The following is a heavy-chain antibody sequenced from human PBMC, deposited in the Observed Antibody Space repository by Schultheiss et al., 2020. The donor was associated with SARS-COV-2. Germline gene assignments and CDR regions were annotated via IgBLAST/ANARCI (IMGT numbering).Heavy chain of an antibody. Sequence: SQTLSLTCAVYGGSFSGYYWSWIRQPPGKGLEWIGSIYYSGSTYYNPSLKSRVTMSVDTSKNQFSLKLSSVTAADTAVYYCARGFETRQLGGKNWFDPWGQGTLVTVSS. CDR1: GGSFSGYY. J-gene: IGHJ5*02. D-gene: IGHD6-13*01. CDR3: ARGFETRQLGGKNWFDP. V-gene: IGHV4-34*01. CDR2: IYYSGST.